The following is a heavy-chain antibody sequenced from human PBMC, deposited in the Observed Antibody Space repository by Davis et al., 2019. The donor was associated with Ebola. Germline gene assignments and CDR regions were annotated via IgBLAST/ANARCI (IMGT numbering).Heavy chain of an antibody. V-gene: IGHV3-7*01. J-gene: IGHJ4*02. CDR1: GFTFSNYW. Sequence: GESLKISCAASGFTFSNYWMSWVRQVPGKGLEWVANIKQNAAEKYYVDSVKGRFTISRDNAKNSLYLQMNGLTAEDTAVYYCASDIEYYFDYWGQGILVTVSS. D-gene: IGHD3-16*02. CDR2: IKQNAAEK. CDR3: ASDIEYYFDY.